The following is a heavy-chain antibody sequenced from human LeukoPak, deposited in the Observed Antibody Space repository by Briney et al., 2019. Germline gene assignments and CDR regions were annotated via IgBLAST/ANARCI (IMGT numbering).Heavy chain of an antibody. J-gene: IGHJ4*02. D-gene: IGHD4-17*01. V-gene: IGHV3-30-3*01. CDR1: GFTFSSYA. CDR3: AKEVSGDGSKRPIDY. Sequence: GRSLRLSCAASGFTFSSYAMHWVRQAPGKGLEWVAVISYDGSNKYYADSVKGRFTISRDNSKNTLYLQMNSLRAEDTAVYYCAKEVSGDGSKRPIDYWGQGTLVTVSS. CDR2: ISYDGSNK.